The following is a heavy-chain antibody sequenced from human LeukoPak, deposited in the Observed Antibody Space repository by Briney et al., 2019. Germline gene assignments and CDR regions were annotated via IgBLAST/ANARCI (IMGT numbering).Heavy chain of an antibody. J-gene: IGHJ4*02. CDR1: GFTFSSYS. V-gene: IGHV3-48*02. D-gene: IGHD6-19*01. Sequence: PGGSLRLSCAASGFTFSSYSMNWVRQAPGKGLEWISYIGSSSSTIYYTDSVKGRFTISRDNAKNSLYLQMNSLRDEDTALYYCARVPYSTGAFDYWGQGTLVTVSS. CDR3: ARVPYSTGAFDY. CDR2: IGSSSSTI.